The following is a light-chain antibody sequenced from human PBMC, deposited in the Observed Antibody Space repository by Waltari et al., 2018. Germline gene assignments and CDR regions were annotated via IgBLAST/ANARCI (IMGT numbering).Light chain of an antibody. CDR1: RTVSRN. CDR3: QQYDDWPPRFT. CDR2: GAS. V-gene: IGKV3-15*01. Sequence: EIVMTQSPATLSVSPGERATLSCRASRTVSRNLAWYQQKPGQAPRLLIYGASTRVTGIPARFSGRGSRTEFTLTISSLQSEDFAIYYCQQYDDWPPRFTFGPGTKVDIK. J-gene: IGKJ3*01.